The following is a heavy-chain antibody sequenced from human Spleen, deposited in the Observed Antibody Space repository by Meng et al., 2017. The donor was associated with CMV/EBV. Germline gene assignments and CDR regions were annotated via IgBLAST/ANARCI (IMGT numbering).Heavy chain of an antibody. Sequence: ASVKVSCKASGYTFTSYYMHWVRQAPGQGLEWMGIINPSGGSTSYAQKFQGRVTMTRDTSTTTVYMELSRLRSDDTAVYYCARVIYGSGSEYYFDYWGQGTLVTVSS. J-gene: IGHJ4*02. V-gene: IGHV1-46*01. D-gene: IGHD3-10*01. CDR3: ARVIYGSGSEYYFDY. CDR1: GYTFTSYY. CDR2: INPSGGST.